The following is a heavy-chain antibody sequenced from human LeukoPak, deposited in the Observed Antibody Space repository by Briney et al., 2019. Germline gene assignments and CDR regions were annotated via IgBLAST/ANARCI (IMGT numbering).Heavy chain of an antibody. CDR3: ARLQNWQWHHLGFDP. J-gene: IGHJ5*02. V-gene: IGHV4-59*08. CDR2: IYYSGST. D-gene: IGHD6-19*01. Sequence: SETLSLTCTVSGDSISSYYWSWIRQPPGKGLEWIGYIYYSGSTNYNPSLKSRVTISVDTSKNQFSLKLSSVTAADTAVYYCARLQNWQWHHLGFDPWGQGTLVTVSS. CDR1: GDSISSYY.